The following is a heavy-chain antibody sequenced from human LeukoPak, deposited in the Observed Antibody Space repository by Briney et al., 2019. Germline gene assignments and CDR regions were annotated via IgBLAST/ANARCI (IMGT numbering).Heavy chain of an antibody. Sequence: SETLSLTCTVSGAFIRGGGVYWSWIRQPAGKGLEWIGRIYTSGSTNYNPSLKSRVTISVDTSKNQFSLKLSSVTAADTAVYYCAREYDWNYVPNAFDIWGQGTMVTVSS. CDR2: IYTSGST. V-gene: IGHV4-61*02. J-gene: IGHJ3*02. CDR1: GAFIRGGGVY. CDR3: AREYDWNYVPNAFDI. D-gene: IGHD1-7*01.